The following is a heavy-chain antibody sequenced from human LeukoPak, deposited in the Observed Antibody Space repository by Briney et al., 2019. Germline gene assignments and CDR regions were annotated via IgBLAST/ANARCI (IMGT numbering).Heavy chain of an antibody. Sequence: PGESLRLSCAASGFSFSNYAMSWLRQAPGKGLEWVANIKQDGSEKYYVDSVKGRFTISRDNAKNSLYLQLNSLRAEDTAVYYCARDTGGGYSCYDCWGQGTLVTVSS. CDR2: IKQDGSEK. V-gene: IGHV3-7*01. CDR3: ARDTGGGYSCYDC. CDR1: GFSFSNYA. J-gene: IGHJ4*02. D-gene: IGHD5-18*01.